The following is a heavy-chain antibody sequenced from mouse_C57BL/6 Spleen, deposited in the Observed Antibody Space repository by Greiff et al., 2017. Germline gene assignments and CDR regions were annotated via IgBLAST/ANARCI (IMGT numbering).Heavy chain of an antibody. CDR1: GFTFSSYA. J-gene: IGHJ1*03. Sequence: DVMLVESGGGLVKPGGSLKLSCAASGFTFSSYAMSWVRQTPEKRLEWVATISDGGSYTYYPDNVKGRFTISRDNAKNNLYLQMSHLKSEDTAMYYCARDLGTTVVDWYFDVWGTGTTVTVSS. CDR2: ISDGGSYT. D-gene: IGHD1-1*01. V-gene: IGHV5-4*01. CDR3: ARDLGTTVVDWYFDV.